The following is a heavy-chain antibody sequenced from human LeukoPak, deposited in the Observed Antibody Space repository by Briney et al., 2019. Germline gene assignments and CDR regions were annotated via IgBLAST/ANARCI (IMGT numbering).Heavy chain of an antibody. D-gene: IGHD2/OR15-2a*01. CDR2: VSAIGSAT. CDR1: GFTFSSYT. J-gene: IGHJ4*02. V-gene: IGHV3-48*02. CDR3: ARISGLGAREYLDH. Sequence: GGSLRLSCAASGFTFSSYTMNWVRQAPGKGLEWVSYVSAIGSATYYGDSVKGRFTISRDNAKNSVYMQMNSLRDEDTAVYYCARISGLGAREYLDHWGQGTLVTVSS.